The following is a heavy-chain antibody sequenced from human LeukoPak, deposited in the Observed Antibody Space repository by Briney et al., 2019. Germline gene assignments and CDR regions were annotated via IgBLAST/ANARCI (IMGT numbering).Heavy chain of an antibody. V-gene: IGHV1-46*01. CDR2: INSSGGST. J-gene: IGHJ4*02. Sequence: ASVKVSCTASGYIFTSYNMYWVRQAPGQGLEWMGIINSSGGSTNYAQKFQGRVTMTRDTSISTAYMELSRLRSDDTAVYYCARVMNTVTSSFAYWGQGTLVTVSS. D-gene: IGHD4-17*01. CDR3: ARVMNTVTSSFAY. CDR1: GYIFTSYN.